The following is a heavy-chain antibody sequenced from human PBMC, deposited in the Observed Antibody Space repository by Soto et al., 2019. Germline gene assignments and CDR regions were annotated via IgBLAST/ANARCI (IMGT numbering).Heavy chain of an antibody. J-gene: IGHJ4*02. D-gene: IGHD6-19*01. CDR1: GFTFSRYW. CDR3: IRDLRSGDF. Sequence: EVQLVESGGGLVQPGGSLRLSCEASGFTFSRYWMHWVRQAPGKGLVWVSRIAGEGISTNYPDSVKGRFTASRDNAKNAVYLEMSSLRAEDTAVYYCIRDLRSGDFWGQGTLVTVSS. V-gene: IGHV3-74*01. CDR2: IAGEGIST.